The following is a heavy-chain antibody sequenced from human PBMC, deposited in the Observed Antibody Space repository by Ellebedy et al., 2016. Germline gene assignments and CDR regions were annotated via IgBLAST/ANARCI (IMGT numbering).Heavy chain of an antibody. Sequence: AETLSLTCNASGGSLRSDYWNWIRRPPGKGLEWIGYVFHTGTTNYNPSLKSRVTMSVDTSKSQFSLRLTSVTAADTAVYYCAKWNGGWYAFEVWGQGKMVTVSS. CDR1: GGSLRSDY. J-gene: IGHJ3*01. V-gene: IGHV4-59*01. D-gene: IGHD6-19*01. CDR3: AKWNGGWYAFEV. CDR2: VFHTGTT.